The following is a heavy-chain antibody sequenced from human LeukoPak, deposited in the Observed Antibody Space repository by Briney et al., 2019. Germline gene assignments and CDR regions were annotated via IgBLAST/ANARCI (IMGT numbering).Heavy chain of an antibody. CDR3: ATGQALRFLEWLPQLNAFDI. D-gene: IGHD3-3*01. Sequence: ASVKVSCKASGYTFTGYYMHWVRQAPGKGLEWMGGFDPEDGETIYAQKFQGRVTMTEDTSTDTAYMELSSLRSEDTAVYYCATGQALRFLEWLPQLNAFDIWGQGTMVTVSS. V-gene: IGHV1-24*01. J-gene: IGHJ3*02. CDR2: FDPEDGET. CDR1: GYTFTGYY.